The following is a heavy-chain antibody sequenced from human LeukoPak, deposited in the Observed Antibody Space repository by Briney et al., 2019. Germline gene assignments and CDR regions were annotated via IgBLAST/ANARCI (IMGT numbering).Heavy chain of an antibody. CDR2: IETISTTI. D-gene: IGHD2-8*01. J-gene: IGHJ4*02. V-gene: IGHV3-48*01. CDR3: ARENNGEFDF. CDR1: GFTFTDYF. Sequence: GGSLRLSCVASGFTFTDYFMSWVRQAPGKGLEWVSYIETISTTIYYADSVKGRFTISRDNAKNSLYLQMNSLRAEDTAVYYCARENNGEFDFWGQGTLVTVSS.